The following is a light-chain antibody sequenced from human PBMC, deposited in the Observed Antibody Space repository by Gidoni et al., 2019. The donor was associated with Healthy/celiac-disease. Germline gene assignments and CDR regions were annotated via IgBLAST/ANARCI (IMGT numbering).Light chain of an antibody. Sequence: DIQMTQSPSSLSASVGDRVTITCQASQDISNYLNWYQQKPGKAPKLLIYDASNLETGVPSRFSGSGSGTDCTVTISSLQPEDIATYYCQQYDNLPRTFGPGTKVDIK. CDR1: QDISNY. J-gene: IGKJ3*01. V-gene: IGKV1-33*01. CDR2: DAS. CDR3: QQYDNLPRT.